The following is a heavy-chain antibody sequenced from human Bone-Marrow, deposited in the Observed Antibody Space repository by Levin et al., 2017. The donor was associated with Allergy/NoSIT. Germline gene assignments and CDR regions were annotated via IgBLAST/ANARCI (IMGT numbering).Heavy chain of an antibody. D-gene: IGHD5-18*01. V-gene: IGHV4-39*07. Sequence: SETLSLTCTVSGDSLDSSTYYWAWIRQPPGKGLEWIGNVFYTGRASYNPSLKSRVTISVDKSRNQFSLRLTSATAADAGLYFCAQDLDEAMVERNGLDVWGQGTMVTVSA. CDR1: GDSLDSSTYY. J-gene: IGHJ3*01. CDR3: AQDLDEAMVERNGLDV. CDR2: VFYTGRA.